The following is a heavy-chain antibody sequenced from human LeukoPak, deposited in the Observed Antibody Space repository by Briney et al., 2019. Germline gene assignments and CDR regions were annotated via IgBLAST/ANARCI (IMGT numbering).Heavy chain of an antibody. V-gene: IGHV4-59*08. J-gene: IGHJ5*02. CDR3: ATQSIASTGNWFDP. Sequence: SETLSLTCTVSGGSISSYYWSWIRQPPGKGLEWIGYIYYSGSTNYNPSLKSRATISGDTSKNQFSLNLRSVTAADTAVYYCATQSIASTGNWFDPWGQGTLVTVSS. CDR1: GGSISSYY. CDR2: IYYSGST. D-gene: IGHD6-13*01.